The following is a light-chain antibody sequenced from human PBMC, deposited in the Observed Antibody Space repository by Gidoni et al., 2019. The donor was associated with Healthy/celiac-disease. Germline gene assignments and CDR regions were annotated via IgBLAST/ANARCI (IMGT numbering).Light chain of an antibody. Sequence: QSVLTQPPSVPGAPGQRVTISCTGSSSNIGAGYDVPWYTQLPVTAPKLLIYGNSNRPSGVPDRFSGSKSGTSASLAITGLQAEDEADYYCQSYDSSLSGYVFGTGTKVTVL. V-gene: IGLV1-40*01. CDR2: GNS. CDR1: SSNIGAGYD. J-gene: IGLJ1*01. CDR3: QSYDSSLSGYV.